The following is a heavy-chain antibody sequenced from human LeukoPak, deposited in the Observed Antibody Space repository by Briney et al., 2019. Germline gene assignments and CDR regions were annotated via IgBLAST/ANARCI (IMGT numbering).Heavy chain of an antibody. J-gene: IGHJ4*02. CDR1: GYTFSSYG. CDR2: ISAYNGYT. V-gene: IGHV1-18*01. Sequence: SVKVSCKASGYTFSSYGISWVRQAPGQKLEWMGWISAYNGYTKYAQKFQGRVTMTTDTSTTTAYMDLSSLRSEDTAVYYCARVGEGDYAFDYWGQGTLVTVSS. CDR3: ARVGEGDYAFDY. D-gene: IGHD4-17*01.